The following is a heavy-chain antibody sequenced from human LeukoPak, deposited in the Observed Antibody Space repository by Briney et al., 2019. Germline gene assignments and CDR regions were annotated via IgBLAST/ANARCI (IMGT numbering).Heavy chain of an antibody. D-gene: IGHD6-13*01. V-gene: IGHV3-30*04. CDR3: AKSIRPIDSNSWYLHFDY. J-gene: IGHJ4*02. Sequence: GGSLRLSCAASGFTFSSYAMNWVRQAPGKGLEWVAVISYDGSNKYYADSVKGRFTISRDNSKNTLYLQMNSLRAEDTAVYYCAKSIRPIDSNSWYLHFDYWGQGNLVTVSS. CDR1: GFTFSSYA. CDR2: ISYDGSNK.